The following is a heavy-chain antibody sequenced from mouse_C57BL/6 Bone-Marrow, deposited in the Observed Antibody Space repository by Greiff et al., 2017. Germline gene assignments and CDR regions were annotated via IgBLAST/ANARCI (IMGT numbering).Heavy chain of an antibody. CDR1: GYTFTSYW. D-gene: IGHD2-3*01. CDR3: ARFDGYRYFDV. CDR2: IDPSDSET. J-gene: IGHJ1*03. Sequence: QVQLKQPGAELVRPGSSVKLSCKASGYTFTSYWMHWVKQRPIQGLEWIGNIDPSDSETHYNQKFKDKATLTVDKSSSTAYMQLSSLTSEDSAVYYCARFDGYRYFDVWGTGTTVTVSS. V-gene: IGHV1-52*01.